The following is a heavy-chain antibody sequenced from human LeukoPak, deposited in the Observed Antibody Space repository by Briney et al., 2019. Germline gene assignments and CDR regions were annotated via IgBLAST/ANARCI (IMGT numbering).Heavy chain of an antibody. CDR1: GFTFTSYD. J-gene: IGHJ5*02. CDR2: MNPNNGNT. CDR3: ARSLGGGNLVAWFDP. V-gene: IGHV1-8*01. Sequence: ASVKVSCKASGFTFTSYDINWVRQASGQGLEWMGWMNPNNGNTGYAQKFQGRVTMTRDTSASTAYMELSSLRSEDTAVYYCARSLGGGNLVAWFDPWGQGTLVTVSS. D-gene: IGHD4-23*01.